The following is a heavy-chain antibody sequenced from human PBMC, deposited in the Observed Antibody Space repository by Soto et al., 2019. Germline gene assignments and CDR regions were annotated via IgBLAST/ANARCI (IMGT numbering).Heavy chain of an antibody. J-gene: IGHJ6*02. V-gene: IGHV3-23*01. CDR2: ISGSGGST. CDR3: ARDEGVLYCSSTSCGSYGMDV. CDR1: GFTFSSYA. Sequence: GGSLRLSCAASGFTFSSYAMSWVRQAPGKGLEWVAAISGSGGSTYYADSVKGRFTISRDNSKNTLYLQMNSLRAEDTAVYYCARDEGVLYCSSTSCGSYGMDVWGQGTTVTVSS. D-gene: IGHD2-2*01.